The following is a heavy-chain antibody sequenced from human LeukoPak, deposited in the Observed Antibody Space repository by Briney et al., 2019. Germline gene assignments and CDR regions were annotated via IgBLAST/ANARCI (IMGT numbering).Heavy chain of an antibody. CDR3: ARRAYYDSSGYHPTAGYFDL. CDR2: IYPNGIT. Sequence: SETLSLTCTVSGGSLFSYYWNLIRQSPGKGLEWIGFIYPNGITSYNPSLMSRGSISIATSRNQFSLRLTSVTAADTAMYYCARRAYYDSSGYHPTAGYFDLWGRGTLVTVSS. J-gene: IGHJ2*01. D-gene: IGHD3-22*01. CDR1: GGSLFSYY. V-gene: IGHV4-4*08.